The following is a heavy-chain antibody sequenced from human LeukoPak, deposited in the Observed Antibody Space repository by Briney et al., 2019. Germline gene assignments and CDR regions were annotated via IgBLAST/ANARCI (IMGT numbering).Heavy chain of an antibody. Sequence: SETLSLTCTVSGGSISTYYWNWIRQPPGKGLEWIGYIYHSGITNYNPSLQSRVTISVDTSKNQFSLKLSSVTAADTAVYYCARDVAVGASDWGQGTLVTVSS. CDR1: GGSISTYY. D-gene: IGHD1-26*01. CDR3: ARDVAVGASD. J-gene: IGHJ4*02. V-gene: IGHV4-59*01. CDR2: IYHSGIT.